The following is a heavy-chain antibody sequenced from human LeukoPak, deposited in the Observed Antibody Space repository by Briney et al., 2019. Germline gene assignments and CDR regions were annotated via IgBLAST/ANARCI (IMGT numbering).Heavy chain of an antibody. CDR2: IYYSGST. J-gene: IGHJ4*02. Sequence: PSETLSLTCTVSGGSISSYYWSWIRQPPGKGLEWIGYIYYSGSTNYNPSLKSRVTISVDTSKNQCSLKLSSVTAADTAVYYCARQGSSWSGFFDYWGQGTLVTVSS. D-gene: IGHD6-13*01. CDR3: ARQGSSWSGFFDY. V-gene: IGHV4-59*08. CDR1: GGSISSYY.